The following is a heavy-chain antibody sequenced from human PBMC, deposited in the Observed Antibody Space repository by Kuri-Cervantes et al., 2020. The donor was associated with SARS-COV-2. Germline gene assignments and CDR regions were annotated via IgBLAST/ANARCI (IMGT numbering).Heavy chain of an antibody. D-gene: IGHD6-19*01. J-gene: IGHJ4*02. CDR1: GGSISSGGYY. Sequence: SETLSLTCTVSGGSISSGGYYWSWIRQPPGKGLEWIGYIYHSGSTYYNPSLKSRVTISVDTSKNQFSLKLSSVIAADTAVYYCARDPGIAVAGGFDYWGQGTLVTDSS. CDR3: ARDPGIAVAGGFDY. V-gene: IGHV4-30-2*01. CDR2: IYHSGST.